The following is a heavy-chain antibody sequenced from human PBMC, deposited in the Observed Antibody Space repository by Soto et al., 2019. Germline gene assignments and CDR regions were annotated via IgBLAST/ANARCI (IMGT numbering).Heavy chain of an antibody. CDR2: IYYSGST. V-gene: IGHV4-31*03. Sequence: SETLSLTCTVSGGSISSGGYYWSWIRQHPGKGLEWIGYIYYSGSTYYNPSLKSRVTISVDTSKNQFSLKLSSVTAADTAVYYCARKLILPSYFDYWGQGTLVTVSS. J-gene: IGHJ4*02. D-gene: IGHD1-1*01. CDR3: ARKLILPSYFDY. CDR1: GGSISSGGYY.